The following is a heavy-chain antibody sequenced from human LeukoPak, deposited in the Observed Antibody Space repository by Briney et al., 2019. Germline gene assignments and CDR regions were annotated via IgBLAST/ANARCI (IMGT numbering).Heavy chain of an antibody. CDR2: INPNSGGT. V-gene: IGHV1-2*02. CDR3: ARDFRTLYYDILTGYYFPKY. CDR1: GYTFTGYY. J-gene: IGHJ4*02. Sequence: ASVKVSCKASGYTFTGYYMHWVRQAPGQGLEWMGWINPNSGGTNYAQKFQGRVTMTRDTSISTAYMELSRLRSDDTAVYYCARDFRTLYYDILTGYYFPKYWGQGTLVTVSS. D-gene: IGHD3-9*01.